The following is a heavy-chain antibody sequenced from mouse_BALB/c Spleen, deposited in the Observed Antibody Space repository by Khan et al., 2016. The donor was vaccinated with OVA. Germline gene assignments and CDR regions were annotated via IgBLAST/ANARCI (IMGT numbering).Heavy chain of an antibody. CDR1: GYSITSDYS. D-gene: IGHD2-4*01. V-gene: IGHV3-1*02. Sequence: EVQLQESGPDLVEPSQSLSLTCTVTGYSITSDYSWHWIRQFPGNKLEWLGYMHFSGRTNYNPSLKSRISITRDTSKNQFFLQLNSVTTEDSATYYCSLFDYDGSDHWGQGTTLTVSS. CDR2: MHFSGRT. J-gene: IGHJ2*01. CDR3: SLFDYDGSDH.